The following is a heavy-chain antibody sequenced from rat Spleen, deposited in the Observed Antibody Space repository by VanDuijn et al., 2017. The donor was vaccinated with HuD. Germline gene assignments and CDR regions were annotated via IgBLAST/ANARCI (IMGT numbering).Heavy chain of an antibody. J-gene: IGHJ4*01. CDR3: ATEYTTDSPMDA. V-gene: IGHV5-19*01. Sequence: EVQLVESGGGLVQPGRSLKLSCAASGFTFSTFPMAWVRQAPQMGLEWVASISPRGGSTYYRDSVKGRFTISRDNAKSTLYLQMDSLRSEDTATYYCATEYTTDSPMDAWGQGASVTVSS. CDR2: ISPRGGST. D-gene: IGHD1-6*01. CDR1: GFTFSTFP.